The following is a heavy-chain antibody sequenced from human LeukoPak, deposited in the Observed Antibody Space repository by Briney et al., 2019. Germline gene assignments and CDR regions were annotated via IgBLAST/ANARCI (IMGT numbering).Heavy chain of an antibody. V-gene: IGHV1-2*02. Sequence: ASVTVSFKASGYTFTGYYMNWVRQAPGQGLGWMGWVNPNSGGTNYAQKFQGRVTMTRDKSISTAYMELSRLTYDDTAVYYCARAGAYYDSSGYHHFDSWGQGTLVTVSS. CDR1: GYTFTGYY. J-gene: IGHJ4*02. CDR3: ARAGAYYDSSGYHHFDS. D-gene: IGHD3-22*01. CDR2: VNPNSGGT.